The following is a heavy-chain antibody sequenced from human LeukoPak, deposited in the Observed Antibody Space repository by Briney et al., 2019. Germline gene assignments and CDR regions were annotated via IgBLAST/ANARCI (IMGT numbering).Heavy chain of an antibody. J-gene: IGHJ3*02. CDR3: ARDWAQYYYDSSGSDAFDI. D-gene: IGHD3-22*01. Sequence: GGSLRLSCAASGFTFSSYSMTWVRQAPGKGLEWVSSISSSSSYIYYADSVKGRFTISRDNAKNSLYLQMNSLRAEDTAVYYCARDWAQYYYDSSGSDAFDIWGQGTMVTVSS. CDR2: ISSSSSYI. V-gene: IGHV3-21*01. CDR1: GFTFSSYS.